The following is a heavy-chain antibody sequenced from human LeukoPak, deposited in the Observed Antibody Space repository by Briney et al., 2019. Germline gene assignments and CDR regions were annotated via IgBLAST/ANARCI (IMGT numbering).Heavy chain of an antibody. CDR2: INPSGGST. Sequence: GASVTVSCKASGYTFTSYYMHWVRQAPGQGLERMGIINPSGGSTSYAQKFQGRVTMTRDTSTSTVYMELSSLRSEDTAVYYCAREGGSGSHAFGIYYWGQGTLVTVSS. CDR1: GYTFTSYY. V-gene: IGHV1-46*01. CDR3: AREGGSGSHAFGIYY. D-gene: IGHD3-10*01. J-gene: IGHJ4*02.